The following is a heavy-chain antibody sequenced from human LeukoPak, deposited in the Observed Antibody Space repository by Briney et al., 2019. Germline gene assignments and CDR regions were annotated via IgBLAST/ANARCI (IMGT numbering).Heavy chain of an antibody. D-gene: IGHD3-3*01. Sequence: ASVKVSCKASGYTFTSYDINWVRQATGQGPEWMGWMNPNSGNTGYAQKFQGRVTMTRNTSISTAYMELSSLRSEDTAVYYCARAGQGITIFGVVIMSDYYYYYMDVWGKGTTVTVSS. V-gene: IGHV1-8*01. CDR3: ARAGQGITIFGVVIMSDYYYYYMDV. CDR2: MNPNSGNT. CDR1: GYTFTSYD. J-gene: IGHJ6*03.